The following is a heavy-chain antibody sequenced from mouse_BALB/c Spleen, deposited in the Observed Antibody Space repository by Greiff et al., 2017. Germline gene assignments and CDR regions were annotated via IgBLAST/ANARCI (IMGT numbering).Heavy chain of an antibody. CDR1: GFTFSSFG. J-gene: IGHJ1*01. CDR2: ISSGSSTI. CDR3: ARWSYWYFDV. V-gene: IGHV5-17*02. Sequence: EVKLVESGGGLVQPGGSRKLSCAASGFTFSSFGMHWVRQAPEKGLEWVAYISSGSSTIYYADTVKGRFTISRDNPKNTLFLQMTSLRSEDTAMYYCARWSYWYFDVWGAGTTVTVSS.